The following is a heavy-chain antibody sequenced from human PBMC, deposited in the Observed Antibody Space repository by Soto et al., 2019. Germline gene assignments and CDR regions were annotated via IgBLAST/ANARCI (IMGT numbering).Heavy chain of an antibody. CDR2: ISYDGSNK. V-gene: IGHV3-30*18. Sequence: QVQLVESGGGVVQPGRSLRLSCAASGFTFSSYGMHWVRQAPGKGLEWVAVISYDGSNKYYADSVKGRVTISRDNSKNTLYLQMTSLRAEDTAVYYCAKAVAVAGVYWGQGTLVTVSS. J-gene: IGHJ4*02. CDR1: GFTFSSYG. CDR3: AKAVAVAGVY. D-gene: IGHD6-19*01.